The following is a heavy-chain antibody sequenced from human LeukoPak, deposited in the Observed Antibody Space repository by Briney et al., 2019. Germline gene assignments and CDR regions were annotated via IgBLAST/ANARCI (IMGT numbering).Heavy chain of an antibody. CDR3: ARDYGYAGIDY. J-gene: IGHJ4*02. CDR2: ISSNGGST. V-gene: IGHV3-64*04. Sequence: GGSLRLSCSASGLTFSSYAMHWVRQAPGKGLEYVSAISSNGGSTYYADSVRGRFTTSRDTSKNTVYLQMNSLRAEDTAVYYCARDYGYAGIDYWGQGTLVTVSS. D-gene: IGHD5-18*01. CDR1: GLTFSSYA.